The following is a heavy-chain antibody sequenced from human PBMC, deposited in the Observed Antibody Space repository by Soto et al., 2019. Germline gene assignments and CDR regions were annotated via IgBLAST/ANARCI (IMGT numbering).Heavy chain of an antibody. CDR3: ARGVLH. V-gene: IGHV4-31*03. CDR2: IFYSGST. Sequence: QVQRQDSGPGRLKPSQTLSLTCIFSGGSITSGGYYWSGTRQHPGKGLEWIGSIFYSGSTYYNPSLKSRVTISVDTSKNQFSLKLSSVTAADTAVYYCARGVLHWGQGTLVTVSS. CDR1: GGSITSGGYY. D-gene: IGHD3-16*01. J-gene: IGHJ4*02.